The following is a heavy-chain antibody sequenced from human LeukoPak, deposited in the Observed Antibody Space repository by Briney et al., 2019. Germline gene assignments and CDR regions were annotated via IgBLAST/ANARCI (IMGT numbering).Heavy chain of an antibody. Sequence: WYDGSDKYYADSVKGRFTISRDNAKNTLYLQMNSLRAEDTAVYYCAKDHLRYYYYYGMDVWGQGTTVTVSS. CDR2: WYDGSDK. V-gene: IGHV3-33*06. CDR3: AKDHLRYYYYYGMDV. J-gene: IGHJ6*02. D-gene: IGHD4-17*01.